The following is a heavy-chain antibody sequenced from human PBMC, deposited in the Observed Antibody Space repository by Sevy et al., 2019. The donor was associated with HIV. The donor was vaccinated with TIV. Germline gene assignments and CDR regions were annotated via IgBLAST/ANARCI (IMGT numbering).Heavy chain of an antibody. CDR2: IYYSGSS. V-gene: IGHV4-4*02. CDR3: AREEYFYGSGTYGYGMDV. J-gene: IGHJ6*02. D-gene: IGHD3-10*01. Sequence: SETLSLTCAVSGGSIRSSHWWSWVRQSPGKGLEWIGEIYYSGSSNYNPSVKSRLTISVDTSNNSFSLRLSSVTAADTAVYYCAREEYFYGSGTYGYGMDVWGQGTTVTVSS. CDR1: GGSIRSSHW.